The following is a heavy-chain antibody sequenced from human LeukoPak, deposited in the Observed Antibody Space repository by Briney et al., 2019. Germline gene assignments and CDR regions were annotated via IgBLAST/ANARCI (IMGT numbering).Heavy chain of an antibody. V-gene: IGHV3-30-3*01. CDR3: ARDLGYSYGCFDY. CDR1: GFTFSSYA. Sequence: QPGGSLRLSCAASGFTFSSYAMHWVRQAPGKGLEWVAVISYDGSNKYYAGSVKGRFTISRDNSKNTLYLQMNSLRAEDTAVYYCARDLGYSYGCFDYWGQGTLVTVSS. D-gene: IGHD5-18*01. CDR2: ISYDGSNK. J-gene: IGHJ4*02.